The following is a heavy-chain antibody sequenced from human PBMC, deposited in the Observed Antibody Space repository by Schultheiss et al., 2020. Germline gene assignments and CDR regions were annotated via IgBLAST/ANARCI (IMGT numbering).Heavy chain of an antibody. Sequence: GESLKISCAVSGFPFSNAWMSWVRQAPGKGLEWVSYISSSGSTIYYADSVKGRFTISRDNAKNSLYLQMNSLRAEDTAVYYCAKAHPHIVVVVAAPPVFDYWGQGTLVTVSS. CDR3: AKAHPHIVVVVAAPPVFDY. CDR2: ISSSGSTI. V-gene: IGHV3-11*01. CDR1: GFPFSNAW. D-gene: IGHD2-15*01. J-gene: IGHJ4*02.